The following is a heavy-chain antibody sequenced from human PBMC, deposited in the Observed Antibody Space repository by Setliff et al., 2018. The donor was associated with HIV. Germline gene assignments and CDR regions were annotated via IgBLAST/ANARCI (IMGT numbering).Heavy chain of an antibody. V-gene: IGHV3-7*03. CDR2: IKENGDEK. Sequence: GGSLRLSCAASGFTFSTYWMSWFRQAPGKGLEWVANIKENGDEKYYVDSVKGRFTISRDNAKNSLYLQMSSLRVEDTAVYYCVRGGDLDYWGQGTQVTVSS. D-gene: IGHD3-10*01. CDR3: VRGGDLDY. CDR1: GFTFSTYW. J-gene: IGHJ4*02.